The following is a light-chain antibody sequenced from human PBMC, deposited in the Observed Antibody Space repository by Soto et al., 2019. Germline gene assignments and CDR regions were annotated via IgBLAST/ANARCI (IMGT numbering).Light chain of an antibody. J-gene: IGKJ1*01. Sequence: EIVMTQSPGTPSVSTGQGATLSCRASHSVDSNLAWYQQKPGQAPRLLIFGASIRVTGIPDRFIGSGSGTDFTLTISRLEPEDFAVYYCQHYVTSLTTFGQGTKV. CDR1: HSVDSN. CDR2: GAS. CDR3: QHYVTSLTT. V-gene: IGKV3-20*01.